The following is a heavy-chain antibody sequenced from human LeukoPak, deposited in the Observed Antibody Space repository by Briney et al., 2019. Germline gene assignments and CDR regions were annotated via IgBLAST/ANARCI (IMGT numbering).Heavy chain of an antibody. J-gene: IGHJ6*03. CDR2: ISSSSSYI. CDR3: ASLGPYCSSTSCYRFGPYYYYMDV. D-gene: IGHD2-2*02. V-gene: IGHV3-21*04. CDR1: GFTFSSYS. Sequence: GGSLRLSCAASGFTFSSYSMNWVRQALGKGLEWVSSISSSSSYIYYADSVKGRFTISRDNAKNSLYLQMYSLRAEDTAVYYCASLGPYCSSTSCYRFGPYYYYMDVWGKGTTVTVSS.